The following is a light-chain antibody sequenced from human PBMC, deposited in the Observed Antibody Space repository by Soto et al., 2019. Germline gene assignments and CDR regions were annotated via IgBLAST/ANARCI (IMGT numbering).Light chain of an antibody. CDR3: RQSSDWPRT. J-gene: IGKJ1*01. CDR2: RAS. CDR1: QRVSNR. V-gene: IGKV3-15*01. Sequence: EIVMTQSPATLSVSPGERATLSCRASQRVSNRLAWYQQRPGQAPRLLIYRASARATGIPARFSGSGSGTEFTLTISSLQSEDFAIYSFRQSSDWPRTFGQGTKVEIK.